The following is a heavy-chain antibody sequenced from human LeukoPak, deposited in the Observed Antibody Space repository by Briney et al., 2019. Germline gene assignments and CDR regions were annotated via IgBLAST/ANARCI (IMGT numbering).Heavy chain of an antibody. V-gene: IGHV4-34*01. CDR1: GGSFSGYY. CDR2: INHSGST. D-gene: IGHD3-10*01. CDR3: ARDSRGVRGVTIDY. J-gene: IGHJ4*02. Sequence: SETLSLTCAVYGGSFSGYYWSWIRQPPGKGLEWIGEINHSGSTYYNPSLKSRVTISVDTSKNQFSLKLSSVTAADTAVYYCARDSRGVRGVTIDYWGQGTLVTVSS.